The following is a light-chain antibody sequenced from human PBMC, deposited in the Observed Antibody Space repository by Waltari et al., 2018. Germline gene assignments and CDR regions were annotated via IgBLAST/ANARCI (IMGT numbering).Light chain of an antibody. CDR2: GTS. Sequence: EIVLTQSPGTLSLSPGERATLSCRASQSISSSYLAWYQQKPGQSPRLLIYGTSSRATGIPDRFSGSGSGTDFTLTINRLEPEDFAVYHCQQYDTLPWTFGQGTKVEIK. V-gene: IGKV3-20*01. CDR3: QQYDTLPWT. J-gene: IGKJ1*01. CDR1: QSISSSY.